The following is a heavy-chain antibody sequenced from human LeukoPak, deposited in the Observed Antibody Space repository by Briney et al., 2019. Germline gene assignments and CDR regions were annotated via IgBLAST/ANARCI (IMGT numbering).Heavy chain of an antibody. CDR2: IKQDGTEK. CDR3: ARDVVGYYDSSGYYLSASDI. V-gene: IGHV3-7*01. CDR1: GFTYSSYL. D-gene: IGHD3-22*01. J-gene: IGHJ3*02. Sequence: HPGGSLRLSCAASGFTYSSYLMSWVRQAPGKGLEWVATIKQDGTEKYYADSVKGRFTISKDTAKNSLFLQMNTLRVEDTAVYYCARDVVGYYDSSGYYLSASDIWGQGTMVTVSS.